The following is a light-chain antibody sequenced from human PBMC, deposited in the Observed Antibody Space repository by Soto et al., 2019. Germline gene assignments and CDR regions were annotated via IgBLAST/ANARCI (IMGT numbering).Light chain of an antibody. Sequence: DLQMAQSPSTLSGSVGDRVTITYRASQTISSWLAWYQQKPGKAPKLLIYKASTLKSGVPSRFSGSGSGTDFTLTISRLEPEDFAVYYCQHYGSPLTFGGGTKVDIK. V-gene: IGKV1-5*03. CDR2: KAS. J-gene: IGKJ4*01. CDR1: QTISSW. CDR3: QHYGSPLT.